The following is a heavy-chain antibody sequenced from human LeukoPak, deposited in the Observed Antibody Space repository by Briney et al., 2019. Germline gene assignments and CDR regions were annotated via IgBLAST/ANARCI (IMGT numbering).Heavy chain of an antibody. D-gene: IGHD2-15*01. V-gene: IGHV1-69*06. J-gene: IGHJ5*02. CDR1: GGTFSNYA. CDR2: ILPKFGTT. CDR3: ARDGRGGRENWFDP. Sequence: SVKVSCKASGGTFSNYAFSWVRQAPGQELEWMGRILPKFGTTNSAQKFQDRVRITADKYTNTVYMELSSLRSGDTAVYYCARDGRGGRENWFDPWGQGTLVTVSS.